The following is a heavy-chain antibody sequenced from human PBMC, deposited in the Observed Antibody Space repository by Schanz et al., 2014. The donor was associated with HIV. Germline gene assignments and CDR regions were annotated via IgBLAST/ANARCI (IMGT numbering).Heavy chain of an antibody. CDR3: VKGERIGYRIEVTGPTFDY. CDR2: ISHDGTNK. Sequence: QVHLGQSGGGVVQPGRSLRLSCAASGFTXSXXSMHWVRQAPGKALEWVAVISHDGTNKFYAGSVKDRFTISRDNAKNTLYVQIRSLRNEDTAVYYCVKGERIGYRIEVTGPTFDYWGQGTLVTVSS. J-gene: IGHJ4*02. D-gene: IGHD3-22*01. V-gene: IGHV3-30-3*01. CDR1: GFTXSXXS.